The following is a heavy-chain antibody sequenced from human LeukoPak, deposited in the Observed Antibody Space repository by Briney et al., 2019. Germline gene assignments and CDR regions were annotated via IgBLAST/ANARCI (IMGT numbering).Heavy chain of an antibody. J-gene: IGHJ3*02. D-gene: IGHD3-10*01. CDR2: ISSSSSYI. CDR1: EFTFRNYA. Sequence: GESLRLSCAASEFTFRNYAMNWVRQAPGKGLEWVSSISSSSSYIYYADSVKGRFTISRDNAKNSLYLQMNSLRAEDTAVYYCARAMVRGSGAFDIWGQGTMVTVSS. V-gene: IGHV3-21*01. CDR3: ARAMVRGSGAFDI.